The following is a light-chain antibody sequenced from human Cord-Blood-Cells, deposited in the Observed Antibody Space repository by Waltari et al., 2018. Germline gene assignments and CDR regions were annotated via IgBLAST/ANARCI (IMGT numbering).Light chain of an antibody. V-gene: IGLV2-23*01. CDR3: CSYAVSSRV. Sequence: QSALTQPDAVSGSPGPSITLHSTGTSSDVESYNLVSWYQQHPGNAPKLMLYAGSKRPSGVSNRFPGSKFGNTASLTISGLQAEDEADYYCCSYAVSSRVFGGGNKLTVL. CDR2: AGS. J-gene: IGLJ3*02. CDR1: SSDVESYNL.